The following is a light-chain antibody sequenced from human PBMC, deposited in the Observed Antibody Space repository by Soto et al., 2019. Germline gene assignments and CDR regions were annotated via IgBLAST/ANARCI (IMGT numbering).Light chain of an antibody. CDR1: QSVSTS. CDR2: AAS. Sequence: ETVLTQSPATLSLSPGERATLSCRASQSVSTSLVWYQQKRGQAPRLLIYAASSRATGIPARFSGSGSGTDFPLTISSLEPEDFAVYYCQQRSNWPLTFGGGTKVEIK. V-gene: IGKV3-11*01. J-gene: IGKJ4*01. CDR3: QQRSNWPLT.